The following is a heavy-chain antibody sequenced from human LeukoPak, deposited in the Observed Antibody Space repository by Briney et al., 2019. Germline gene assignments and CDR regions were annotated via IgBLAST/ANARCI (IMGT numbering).Heavy chain of an antibody. CDR2: IYHSGST. Sequence: SGTLSLTCTVSGGSISSGGYYWSWIRQPPGKGLEWIGYIYHSGSTYYNPSLKSRVTISVDRSKNQFSLKLSSVTAADTTVYYCAREVGLTTIDYWGQGTLVTVSS. J-gene: IGHJ4*02. V-gene: IGHV4-30-2*01. CDR1: GGSISSGGYY. CDR3: AREVGLTTIDY. D-gene: IGHD4-11*01.